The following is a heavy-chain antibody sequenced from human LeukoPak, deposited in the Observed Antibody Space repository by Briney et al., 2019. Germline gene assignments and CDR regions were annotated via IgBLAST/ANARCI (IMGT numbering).Heavy chain of an antibody. CDR1: GFTFSSYA. J-gene: IGHJ4*02. D-gene: IGHD5-24*01. Sequence: QAGGSLRLSCAASGFTFSSYAMHWVRQAPGKGLEWVAVISYDGSNKYYADSVKGRFTISRDNSKNTLYLQMNSLRAEDTAVYYCARDSAWEWLPDYYFDSWGQGTLVTVSS. V-gene: IGHV3-30-3*01. CDR2: ISYDGSNK. CDR3: ARDSAWEWLPDYYFDS.